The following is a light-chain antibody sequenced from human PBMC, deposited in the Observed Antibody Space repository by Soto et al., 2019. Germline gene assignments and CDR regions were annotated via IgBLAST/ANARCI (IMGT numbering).Light chain of an antibody. CDR3: AAWDDSLNGYV. CDR2: DNN. V-gene: IGLV1-44*01. Sequence: SVLTQPPSASGTPGQRVTISCSGSSSNIGSNPVNWYQLLPGTAPKLLMYDNNQRPSGVPDRFSGSKSGTSVSLAISGLQSEDEADYYCAAWDDSLNGYVFGTGTKLTVL. J-gene: IGLJ1*01. CDR1: SSNIGSNP.